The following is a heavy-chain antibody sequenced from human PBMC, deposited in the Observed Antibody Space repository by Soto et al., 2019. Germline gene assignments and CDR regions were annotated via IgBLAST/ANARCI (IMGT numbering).Heavy chain of an antibody. V-gene: IGHV5-51*01. D-gene: IGHD2-15*01. CDR2: IYPGDSDT. CDR1: GYSFTSYW. J-gene: IGHJ5*02. Sequence: GESLNISCKGSGYSFTSYWIRWVRQMPGNGLEWIGIIYPGDSDTRYSPSFKGQVTISADKSMRTTYLQWSSLRAADTAMYCCAKLWRCIGGSCGLMASWFDPWGQGTLVTVSS. CDR3: AKLWRCIGGSCGLMASWFDP.